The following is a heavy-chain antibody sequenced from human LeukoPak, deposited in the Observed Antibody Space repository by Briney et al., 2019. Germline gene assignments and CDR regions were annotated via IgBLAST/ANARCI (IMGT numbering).Heavy chain of an antibody. CDR1: GYSFTNSW. J-gene: IGHJ5*02. CDR3: ASRDSSSRDWFDP. Sequence: GESLKIFCKDSGYSFTNSWIAWVRQMPGKRLEWMGIIYPGGSEPRYSPSFQGQVTISADNSINTAYLQWSSLKASDTAIYYCASRDSSSRDWFDPWGQGTLVTVSS. V-gene: IGHV5-51*01. D-gene: IGHD6-13*01. CDR2: IYPGGSEP.